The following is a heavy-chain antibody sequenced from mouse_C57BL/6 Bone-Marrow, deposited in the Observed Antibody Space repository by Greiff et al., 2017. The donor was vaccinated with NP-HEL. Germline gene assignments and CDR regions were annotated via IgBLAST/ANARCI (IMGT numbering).Heavy chain of an antibody. CDR1: GYTFTEYT. Sequence: QVQLKQSGAELVKPGASVKLSCKASGYTFTEYTIHWVKQRSGQGLEWIGWFYPGSGSIKYNEKFKDKATLTADKSSSTVYMELSRLTSEDSAVYCGARHEKIGDDYQAWFAEWGQGTLVTVSA. J-gene: IGHJ3*01. V-gene: IGHV1-62-2*01. CDR2: FYPGSGSI. CDR3: ARHEKIGDDYQAWFAE. D-gene: IGHD2-4*01.